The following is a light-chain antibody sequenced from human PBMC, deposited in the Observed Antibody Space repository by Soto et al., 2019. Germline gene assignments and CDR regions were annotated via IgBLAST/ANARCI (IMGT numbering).Light chain of an antibody. Sequence: EIQMSHSPSTLSASGVYRVTITFRASQSLSSWLAWYQQKPGKAPKLLIYDASSLESGVPSRFSGSGSGTEFTLTISSLQPDDFATYYCQQYNSYWTFGQGTKVDIK. V-gene: IGKV1-5*01. CDR3: QQYNSYWT. J-gene: IGKJ1*01. CDR2: DAS. CDR1: QSLSSW.